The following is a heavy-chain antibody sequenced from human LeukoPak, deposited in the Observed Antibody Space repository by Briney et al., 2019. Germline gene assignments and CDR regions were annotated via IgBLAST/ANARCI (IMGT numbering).Heavy chain of an antibody. CDR1: GFTFSRYA. CDR3: ARGGVRGVIDY. V-gene: IGHV3-30*14. D-gene: IGHD3-10*02. CDR2: ILYDGSIK. J-gene: IGHJ4*02. Sequence: GRSLRLSCAASGFTFSRYAMHWVRQAPNKGLEWLAVILYDGSIKYYTDSVKGRFTISRDNSKNTLYLQMGSLRAEDMAVYYCARGGVRGVIDYWGQGTLVTVSS.